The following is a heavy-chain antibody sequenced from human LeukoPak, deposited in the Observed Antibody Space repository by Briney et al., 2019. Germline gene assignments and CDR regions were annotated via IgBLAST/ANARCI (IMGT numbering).Heavy chain of an antibody. CDR1: GFTFSGFW. D-gene: IGHD2-2*01. CDR2: INSDGSEG. V-gene: IGHV3-7*03. Sequence: GGSLRLSCAVSGFTFSGFWMSWSRQAPGKGLEWVASINSDGSEGYYADVVKGRFTISRDNAKNSLYLQINSLRAEDTAVYYCAREPVVVPVAFKVDGMDVWGQGTTVTVSS. J-gene: IGHJ6*02. CDR3: AREPVVVPVAFKVDGMDV.